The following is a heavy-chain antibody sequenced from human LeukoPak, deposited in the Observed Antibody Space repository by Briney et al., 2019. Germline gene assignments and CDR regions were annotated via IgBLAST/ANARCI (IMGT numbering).Heavy chain of an antibody. CDR2: ISFSGDNS. J-gene: IGHJ3*01. CDR1: GFNFRDAA. Sequence: PEGSLRLSCAASGFNFRDAAMTWVRQAPGKGLEWVALISFSGDNSYYADSVKGRFSVSRDNSENTLSLQMNSLRVEDTARYYCAKDIQLSTWGLGTMVTVSS. V-gene: IGHV3-23*01. D-gene: IGHD5-24*01. CDR3: AKDIQLST.